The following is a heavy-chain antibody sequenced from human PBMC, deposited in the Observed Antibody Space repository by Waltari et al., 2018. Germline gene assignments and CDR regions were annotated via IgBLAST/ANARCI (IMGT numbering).Heavy chain of an antibody. V-gene: IGHV3-7*01. J-gene: IGHJ4*02. CDR3: AIGGVETSWYWRY. Sequence: EVQVVESGGGLVQPGGCVRLSWEPSGFTFRSPRMTWVRQAPGKGLEWVANIKTDGSETYYVDSVKGRFTISRDNTKNSLYLQMSSLRAEDTAVYYCAIGGVETSWYWRYWGQGTLVTVSS. CDR2: IKTDGSET. CDR1: GFTFRSPR. D-gene: IGHD6-13*01.